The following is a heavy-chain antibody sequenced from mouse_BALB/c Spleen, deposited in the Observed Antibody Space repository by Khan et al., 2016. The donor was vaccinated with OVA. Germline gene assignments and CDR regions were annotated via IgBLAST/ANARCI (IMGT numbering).Heavy chain of an antibody. CDR3: AKWGDGSTYAMDY. CDR1: GFSLTTYG. Sequence: VQLQESGPGLVAPSQSLSITCTVSGFSLTTYGVNWIRQPPGKGLEWLGVIWGDGSTNYHSALKSRLNISKANSKSQVFLKLNSLQTDDTATYYCAKWGDGSTYAMDYWGQGTSVTVSS. CDR2: IWGDGST. V-gene: IGHV2-3*01. D-gene: IGHD2-3*01. J-gene: IGHJ4*01.